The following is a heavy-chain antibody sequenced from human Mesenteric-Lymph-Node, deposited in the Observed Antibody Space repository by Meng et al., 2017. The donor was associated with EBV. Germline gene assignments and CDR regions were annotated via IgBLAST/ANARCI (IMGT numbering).Heavy chain of an antibody. V-gene: IGHV3-74*02. D-gene: IGHD1-26*01. J-gene: IGHJ4*02. CDR2: IDNDGTRT. Sequence: EVQLLGSGGGLVQPGGSLGRSCAASGFTFGSYWMGWVSQPPGKGLVWVSRIDNDGTRTFYADSVKGRFTISRDNSKNTLYLQMNSLRAEDTAVYYCARLGGSSDVDFWGQGTLVTVSS. CDR1: GFTFGSYW. CDR3: ARLGGSSDVDF.